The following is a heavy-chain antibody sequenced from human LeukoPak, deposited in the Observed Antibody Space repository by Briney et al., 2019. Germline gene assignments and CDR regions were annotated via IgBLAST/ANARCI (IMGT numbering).Heavy chain of an antibody. CDR3: ARSIRGYSSGWYYFDY. V-gene: IGHV4-59*12. D-gene: IGHD6-19*01. CDR1: GGSISSYC. J-gene: IGHJ4*02. Sequence: SETLSLTCTVSGGSISSYCWSWIRQPPGKGLEWIGYIYYSGSTNYNPSPKSRVTISVDTSKNQFSLKLSSVTAADTAVYYCARSIRGYSSGWYYFDYWGQGTLITVSS. CDR2: IYYSGST.